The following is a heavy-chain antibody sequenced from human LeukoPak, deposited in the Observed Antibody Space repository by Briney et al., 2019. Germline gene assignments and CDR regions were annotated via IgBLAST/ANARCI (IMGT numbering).Heavy chain of an antibody. D-gene: IGHD6-19*01. CDR1: GFTFSSDW. J-gene: IGHJ4*02. V-gene: IGHV3-7*03. CDR3: ARVQKQWLVHHYFDY. CDR2: IKQDGSEK. Sequence: GGSLRLSCASSGFTFSSDWMSWVRQAPGKGLDWVANIKQDGSEKYYVDSVKGRFTISRDNAKNPLYLQMKSLRAEDTAVYYCARVQKQWLVHHYFDYWGQGTLVTVSS.